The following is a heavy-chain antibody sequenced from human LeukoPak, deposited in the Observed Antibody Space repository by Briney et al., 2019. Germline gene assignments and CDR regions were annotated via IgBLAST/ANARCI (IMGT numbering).Heavy chain of an antibody. J-gene: IGHJ3*02. CDR3: AKQTDTTGSRGGAFDI. V-gene: IGHV3-23*01. Sequence: GGSLRLSCAASGFTFSNYAMSWVRQAPGKGLEWVSTISNSGGSTYSADSMKGRFTISRDNSKNTLFLQMSGLGAEDTAVYYCAKQTDTTGSRGGAFDIWGQGTMVTVSS. D-gene: IGHD3-22*01. CDR2: ISNSGGST. CDR1: GFTFSNYA.